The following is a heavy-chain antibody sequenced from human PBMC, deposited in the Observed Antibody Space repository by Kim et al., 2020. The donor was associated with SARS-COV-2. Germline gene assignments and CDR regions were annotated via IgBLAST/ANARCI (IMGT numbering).Heavy chain of an antibody. Sequence: GGSLRLSCAASGFTFSSYEMNWVRQAPGKGLEWVSYISSSGSTIYYADSVKGRFTISRDNAKNSLYLQMNSLRAEDTAVYYCARAFPNYDFWSGYLDYWGQGTLVTVSS. D-gene: IGHD3-3*01. CDR1: GFTFSSYE. CDR3: ARAFPNYDFWSGYLDY. CDR2: ISSSGSTI. V-gene: IGHV3-48*03. J-gene: IGHJ4*02.